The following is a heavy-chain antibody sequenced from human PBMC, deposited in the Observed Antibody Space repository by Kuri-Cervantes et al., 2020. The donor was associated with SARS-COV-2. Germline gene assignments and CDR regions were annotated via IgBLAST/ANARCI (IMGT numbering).Heavy chain of an antibody. CDR2: ISSSSSYI. V-gene: IGHV3-21*01. Sequence: LSLTCAASGFTFSSYSMNWVRQAPGKGLQWVSSISSSSSYIYYADSVEGRFTISGDNAKNSLYLQMNSLRAEDTAVYYCARDQSGSYYFGYFDYWGQGTLVTVSS. D-gene: IGHD1-26*01. CDR3: ARDQSGSYYFGYFDY. J-gene: IGHJ4*02. CDR1: GFTFSSYS.